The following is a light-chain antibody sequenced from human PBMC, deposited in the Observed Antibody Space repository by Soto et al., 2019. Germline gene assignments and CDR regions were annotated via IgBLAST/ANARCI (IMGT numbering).Light chain of an antibody. CDR3: SSHGGINNVV. Sequence: QSVLTQPPSASGSPGQSVTISCTGTSSDIGGYNYVSWYQQHSGKAPKLMIYEVTKRPSGVPDRFSGSKSGNTASLTVSGLQAEDEADYYCSSHGGINNVVFGGGTKVTVL. CDR1: SSDIGGYNY. J-gene: IGLJ3*02. V-gene: IGLV2-8*01. CDR2: EVT.